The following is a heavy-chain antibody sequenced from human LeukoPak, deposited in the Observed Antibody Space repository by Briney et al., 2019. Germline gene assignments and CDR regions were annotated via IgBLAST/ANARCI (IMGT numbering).Heavy chain of an antibody. J-gene: IGHJ6*03. V-gene: IGHV4-39*07. CDR1: GVSISISSYS. Sequence: SETLSLTCTVSGVSISISSYSGGWIRQPPGKGLEWIGSVYYRGSTYYNPSLKIRVTISVDTSKNKFSLNRTPVTAADTASYMDVWGKRTPVTGSS. CDR3: V. CDR2: VYYRGST.